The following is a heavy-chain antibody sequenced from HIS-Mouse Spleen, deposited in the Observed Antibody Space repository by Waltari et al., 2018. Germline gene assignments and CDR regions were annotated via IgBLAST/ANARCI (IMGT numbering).Heavy chain of an antibody. J-gene: IGHJ2*01. Sequence: QLQLQESGPGLVKPSETLSLTCTVSGGSISSSSYSWGWIRQPPGKGLEWIGCIDYRGSTDYNPSLKSRVTISVDTSKNQFSLKLSSVTAADTAVYYCAREIPYSSSWYDWYFDLWGRGTLVTVSS. CDR1: GGSISSSSYS. D-gene: IGHD6-13*01. V-gene: IGHV4-39*07. CDR2: IDYRGST. CDR3: AREIPYSSSWYDWYFDL.